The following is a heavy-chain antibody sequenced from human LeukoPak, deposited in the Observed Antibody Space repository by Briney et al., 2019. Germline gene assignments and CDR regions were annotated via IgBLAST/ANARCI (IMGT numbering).Heavy chain of an antibody. CDR3: ATTWSIVVVPAAIDYFDY. Sequence: GGSLRLSCAASGFTFSSYWMSWVRQAPGKRLEWVANIKQDGSEKYYVDSVKGRFTISRDNAKNSLYLQMNSLRAEDTAVYYCATTWSIVVVPAAIDYFDYWGQGTLVTVSS. CDR1: GFTFSSYW. J-gene: IGHJ4*02. V-gene: IGHV3-7*01. CDR2: IKQDGSEK. D-gene: IGHD2-2*01.